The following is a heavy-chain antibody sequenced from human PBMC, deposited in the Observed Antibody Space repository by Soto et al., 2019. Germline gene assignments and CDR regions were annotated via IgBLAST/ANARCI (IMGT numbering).Heavy chain of an antibody. V-gene: IGHV3-23*01. J-gene: IGHJ4*02. CDR3: AKEGGDYG. CDR1: GFTFSSYA. D-gene: IGHD4-17*01. Sequence: EVQLLESGGGLVQPGGSLRLSCAASGFTFSSYAMSWVRQAPGKGLEWVSAISYSGSTYYADSVKGRFTISRDNSKNTLYLQMNSLRAEDTAVYYCAKEGGDYGWGQGTLVTVSS. CDR2: ISYSGST.